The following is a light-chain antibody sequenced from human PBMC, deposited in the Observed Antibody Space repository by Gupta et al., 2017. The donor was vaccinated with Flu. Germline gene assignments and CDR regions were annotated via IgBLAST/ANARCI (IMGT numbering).Light chain of an antibody. CDR2: GAS. Sequence: PATLSGSPGEGATLSCRASQSVLTYLAWYQQKPGQAPRLLISGASARDSDFPTRFRGSGSGTVFTLTISSLQSEDFAVYYCQQENKWPITFGGGTKVEIK. J-gene: IGKJ4*01. CDR3: QQENKWPIT. V-gene: IGKV3D-15*01. CDR1: QSVLTY.